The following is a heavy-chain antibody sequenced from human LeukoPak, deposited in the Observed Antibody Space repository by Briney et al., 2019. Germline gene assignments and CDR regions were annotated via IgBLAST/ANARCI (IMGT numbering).Heavy chain of an antibody. CDR1: DGSISSYY. Sequence: SETLSLTCTVSDGSISSYYWSWIRQPPGKGLEWIGYIYYSGSTNYNPSLKSRVTISVDTSKNQFSLKLSSVTAADTAVYYCARDVRNSDYYYYGMDVWGQGTTVTVSS. V-gene: IGHV4-59*01. CDR2: IYYSGST. CDR3: ARDVRNSDYYYYGMDV. J-gene: IGHJ6*02. D-gene: IGHD1-7*01.